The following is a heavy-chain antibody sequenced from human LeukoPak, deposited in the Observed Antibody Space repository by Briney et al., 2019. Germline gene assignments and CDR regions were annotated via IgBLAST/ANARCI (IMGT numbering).Heavy chain of an antibody. V-gene: IGHV3-33*01. Sequence: GGSLRLSCAASGFTFSSYGMHWVRQAPGKGLEWVAVIWYDGSNKHYADSVKGRFTISRDNSKNTLYLQMNSLRAEDTAVYYCARDYDSNYGMDVWGQGTTVTVSS. CDR2: IWYDGSNK. D-gene: IGHD3-16*01. CDR3: ARDYDSNYGMDV. J-gene: IGHJ6*02. CDR1: GFTFSSYG.